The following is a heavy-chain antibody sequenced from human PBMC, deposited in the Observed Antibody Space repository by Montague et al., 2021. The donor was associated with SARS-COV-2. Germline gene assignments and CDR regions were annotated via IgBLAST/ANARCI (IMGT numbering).Heavy chain of an antibody. CDR3: ARDGGIGDSGSNTWSYYYYGMAV. J-gene: IGHJ6*02. D-gene: IGHD3-22*01. CDR2: IYTSGST. V-gene: IGHV4-61*02. Sequence: TLSLTCTVSGGSISSGSYYWSWLRQPAGKGLEWIGRIYTSGSTNYNPSLKSRVTISVDTSKNQFSLKLSSVTAADTAVYYCARDGGIGDSGSNTWSYYYYGMAVWGQGTTVTVSS. CDR1: GGSISSGSYY.